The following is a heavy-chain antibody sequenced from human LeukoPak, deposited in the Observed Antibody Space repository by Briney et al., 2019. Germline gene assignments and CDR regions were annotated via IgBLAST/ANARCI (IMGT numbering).Heavy chain of an antibody. V-gene: IGHV3-48*04. Sequence: GGSLRLSCAASGFTFSSYSMNWVRQAPGKGLEWVSYISSSGSTIYYADSVKGRFTISRDNAKNSLYQQMNSLRAEDTAVYYCAELGITMIGGVWGKGTTVTISS. CDR1: GFTFSSYS. D-gene: IGHD3-10*02. CDR2: ISSSGSTI. CDR3: AELGITMIGGV. J-gene: IGHJ6*04.